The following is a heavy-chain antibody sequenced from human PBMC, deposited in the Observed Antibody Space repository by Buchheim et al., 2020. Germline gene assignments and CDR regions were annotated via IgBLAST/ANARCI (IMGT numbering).Heavy chain of an antibody. CDR3: GGFDWLLGARW. Sequence: DVQLVESGGGLVQPGGSLRLSCAASGFTFSSYSMNWVRQAPGKGLEWVSFISSSSSTIYYADSVKGRFTIHRENAKNSLYFQMNSLRAEDTAVYYCGGFDWLLGARWWGQGTL. CDR1: GFTFSSYS. V-gene: IGHV3-48*01. D-gene: IGHD3-9*01. CDR2: ISSSSSTI. J-gene: IGHJ4*02.